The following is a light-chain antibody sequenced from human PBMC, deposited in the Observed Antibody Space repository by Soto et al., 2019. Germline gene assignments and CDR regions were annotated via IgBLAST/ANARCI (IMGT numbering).Light chain of an antibody. CDR3: QQFNTYPIS. CDR1: QDIRGA. CDR2: DVS. Sequence: AIKLTQSPSYLSASVGDRVTITCRASQDIRGALAWYQQKPGKPPKLLIFDVSSLQSGVPCRFSGSGSGTALPLTFSSLQPEDFANYYCQQFNTYPISFGPGTRLEIK. J-gene: IGKJ5*01. V-gene: IGKV1-13*02.